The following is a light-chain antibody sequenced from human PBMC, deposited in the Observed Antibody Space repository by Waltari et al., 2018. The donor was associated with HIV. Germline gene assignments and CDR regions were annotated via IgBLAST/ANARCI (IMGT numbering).Light chain of an antibody. J-gene: IGLJ2*01. CDR2: QDT. CDR3: QAWDSSTVL. Sequence: SSDLTQPPSVSVSPGQTASITCSGYKLGNKYACWYQQKPGQSPVLVIYQDTKRPSGIPERFSGSHSGNTATLTVSGTQAMDEADYYCQAWDSSTVLFGGGTTLTVL. V-gene: IGLV3-1*01. CDR1: KLGNKY.